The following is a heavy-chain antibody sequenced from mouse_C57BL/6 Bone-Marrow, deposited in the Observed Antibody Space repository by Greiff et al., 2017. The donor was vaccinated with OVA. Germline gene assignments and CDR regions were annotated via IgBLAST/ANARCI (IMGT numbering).Heavy chain of an antibody. Sequence: QVQLQQSGAELARPGASVKLSCKASGYTFTSYGISWVKQRTGQGLEWIGEIDPRSGNTYYNEKFKGKATLTADKSSRTAYMELRSLTSADSAVYFCARCYDYDRGYYAMDYWGQGTSVTVSS. V-gene: IGHV1-81*01. J-gene: IGHJ4*01. D-gene: IGHD2-4*01. CDR3: ARCYDYDRGYYAMDY. CDR2: IDPRSGNT. CDR1: GYTFTSYG.